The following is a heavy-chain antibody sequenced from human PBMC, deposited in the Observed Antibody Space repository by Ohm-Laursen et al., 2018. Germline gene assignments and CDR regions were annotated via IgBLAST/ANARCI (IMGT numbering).Heavy chain of an antibody. CDR2: IIPIFGTT. J-gene: IGHJ4*02. CDR1: GGTFSTYA. V-gene: IGHV1-69*06. D-gene: IGHD3-22*01. Sequence: GASVKVSCKSSGGTFSTYAISWVRQAPGQGLEWMGRIIPIFGTTNYGQKFQDRVTITADKSTSTAYMELSSLRSEDTAVYYCAREGPGIYYDSSGSFDYWGQGTLVTVSS. CDR3: AREGPGIYYDSSGSFDY.